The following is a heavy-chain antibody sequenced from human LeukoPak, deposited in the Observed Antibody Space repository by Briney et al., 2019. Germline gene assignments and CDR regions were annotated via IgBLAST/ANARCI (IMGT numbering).Heavy chain of an antibody. D-gene: IGHD1-26*01. V-gene: IGHV3-30*01. CDR3: ATAIVGATDY. J-gene: IGHJ4*02. CDR2: ISYDGSNK. CDR1: GFTFSSYA. Sequence: GGSLRLSCAASGFTFSSYAMHWVRQAPGKGLEWVAVISYDGSNKYYADSVKGRFTISRDNSKNTLYLQMNSLRAEDTAVYYCATAIVGATDYWGQGTLVTVFS.